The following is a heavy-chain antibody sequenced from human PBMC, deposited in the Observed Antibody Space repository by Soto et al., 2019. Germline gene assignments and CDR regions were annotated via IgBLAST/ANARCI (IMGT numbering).Heavy chain of an antibody. J-gene: IGHJ4*02. CDR3: ARGSTDSYPGSRTFDF. D-gene: IGHD3-10*01. V-gene: IGHV3-33*01. CDR1: GFTFSSYG. Sequence: PGGSLRLSCASSGFTFSSYGMHWVRQAPGKGLEWVAVIWYDVDAKYSDAVSGRFTISRDNSKNTLYLQMSSLRAEDSAVYYCARGSTDSYPGSRTFDFWGRGTLV. CDR2: IWYDVDAK.